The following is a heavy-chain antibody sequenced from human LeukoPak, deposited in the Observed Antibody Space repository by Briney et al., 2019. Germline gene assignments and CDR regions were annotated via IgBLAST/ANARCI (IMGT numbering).Heavy chain of an antibody. V-gene: IGHV1-46*01. D-gene: IGHD3-10*01. CDR2: INPSGGST. CDR3: ARRAGDYYYYGMDV. CDR1: GYTFTSYY. J-gene: IGHJ6*02. Sequence: GASVNVSCRASGYTFTSYYMHWVRQAPGQGLEWMGIINPSGGSTSYARKFQGRVTMTRDTSTSTVYMELSSLRSEDTAVYYCARRAGDYYYYGMDVWGQGTTVTVSS.